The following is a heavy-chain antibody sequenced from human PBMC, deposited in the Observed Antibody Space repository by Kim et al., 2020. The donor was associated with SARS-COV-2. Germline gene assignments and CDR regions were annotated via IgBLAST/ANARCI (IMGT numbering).Heavy chain of an antibody. D-gene: IGHD3-22*01. Sequence: GGSLRLSCAASGFTFSSYGMHWVRQAPGKGLEWVAVIWYDGSNKYYADSVKGRFTISRDNSKNTLYLQMNSLRAEDTAVYYCARGGGTMIVDGMDVWGQGTTVTVSS. CDR2: IWYDGSNK. J-gene: IGHJ6*02. CDR3: ARGGGTMIVDGMDV. V-gene: IGHV3-33*01. CDR1: GFTFSSYG.